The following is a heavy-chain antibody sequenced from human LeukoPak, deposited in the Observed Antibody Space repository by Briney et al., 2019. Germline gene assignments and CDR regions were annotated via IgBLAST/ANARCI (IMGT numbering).Heavy chain of an antibody. Sequence: ASVKVSCKASGYTFTGYYMHWVRQAPGQGLEWMGWISAYIGNTNYAQKLQGRVTMTTDTSTSTAYMELRSLRSDDTAVYYCARGYDILTGSPDAFDIWGQGTMVTVSS. CDR1: GYTFTGYY. V-gene: IGHV1-18*04. J-gene: IGHJ3*02. CDR3: ARGYDILTGSPDAFDI. D-gene: IGHD3-9*01. CDR2: ISAYIGNT.